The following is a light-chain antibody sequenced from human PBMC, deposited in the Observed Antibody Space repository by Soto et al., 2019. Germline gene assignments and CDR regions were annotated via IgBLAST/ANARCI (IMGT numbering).Light chain of an antibody. CDR2: DAS. V-gene: IGKV3-11*01. CDR3: QQRSTGPPLT. CDR1: QSVSSY. Sequence: EIVLTPSPATLSLSPGERATLSCRASQSVSSYLAWYQQKPGQAPRLLIYDASNRATGIPARFSGSGSGTDFTLTISSLEPEDFAIYYCQQRSTGPPLTFGGGTKVELK. J-gene: IGKJ4*01.